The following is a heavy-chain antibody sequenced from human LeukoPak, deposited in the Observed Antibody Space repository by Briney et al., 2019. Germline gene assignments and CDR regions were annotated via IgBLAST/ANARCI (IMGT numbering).Heavy chain of an antibody. J-gene: IGHJ4*02. CDR3: ARHLSGITGYTYGRGIDY. D-gene: IGHD5-18*01. V-gene: IGHV3-7*01. Sequence: GGSLRLSCAASGFTFSSYWMSWVRQAPGKGLEWVANIKKDGSEKYYVDSVKGRLAISRDNAKKSLYLQMNSLGAEDTAVYYCARHLSGITGYTYGRGIDYWGQGTLLTVSS. CDR1: GFTFSSYW. CDR2: IKKDGSEK.